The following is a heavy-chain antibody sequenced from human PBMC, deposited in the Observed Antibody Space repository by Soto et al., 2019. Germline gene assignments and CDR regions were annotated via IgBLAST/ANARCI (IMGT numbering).Heavy chain of an antibody. CDR2: ISGSGSTK. CDR3: AKKGLINGHGDDFYYDLDV. D-gene: IGHD2-21*02. Sequence: EVQLLESGGGLVQPGGSLRLSCAASGFTFSNYAMSWVRQAPGKGLEWVSSISGSGSTKYYPDPVKGRFTISRDNSENTLYLQMNSLRTEDTAVYYCAKKGLINGHGDDFYYDLDVWGQGTTVTVSS. J-gene: IGHJ6*02. V-gene: IGHV3-23*01. CDR1: GFTFSNYA.